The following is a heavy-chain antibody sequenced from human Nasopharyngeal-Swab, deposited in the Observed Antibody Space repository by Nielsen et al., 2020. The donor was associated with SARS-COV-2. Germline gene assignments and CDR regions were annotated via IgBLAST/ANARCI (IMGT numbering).Heavy chain of an antibody. CDR1: GFPLSHYY. V-gene: IGHV3-7*04. CDR2: IKQDGSER. J-gene: IGHJ4*02. D-gene: IGHD6-13*01. CDR3: ARLGGSSWYFDY. Sequence: GESLKISCAASGFPLSHYYMTWVRQPPGKGLEWVSNIKQDGSERFYADSVKGRFTISRDNAKNSLYLQMNSLRAEDTAVYYCARLGGSSWYFDYWGQGTLVTVSS.